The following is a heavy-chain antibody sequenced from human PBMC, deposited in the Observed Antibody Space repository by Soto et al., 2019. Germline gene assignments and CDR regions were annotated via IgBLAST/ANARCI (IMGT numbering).Heavy chain of an antibody. CDR3: VRMDSRIAAD. Sequence: QVTLKESGPVLVNPTETLTLTCTVSAFSLRSARMGVSWIRQPPGKALEWLAHIFPNDKRSYRTYLRSRLTISKDTSKSQVVLKMTNMDPVDTATYFCVRMDSRIAADWGQGTLVTVSS. CDR2: IFPNDKR. V-gene: IGHV2-26*02. J-gene: IGHJ4*02. CDR1: AFSLRSARMG. D-gene: IGHD6-25*01.